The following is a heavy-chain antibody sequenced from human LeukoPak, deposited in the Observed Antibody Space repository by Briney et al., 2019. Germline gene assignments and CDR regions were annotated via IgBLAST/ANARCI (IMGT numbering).Heavy chain of an antibody. CDR3: ARDRDRGELPSLGY. CDR2: ISAYNGNT. Sequence: ASVKVSCKASGYTFTSYGISWVRQPPGQGPEWMGWISAYNGNTNYAQKLQGRVTMTTDTSTSTAYMELRSLRSDDTAVYYCARDRDRGELPSLGYWGQGTLVTVSS. J-gene: IGHJ4*02. D-gene: IGHD1-26*01. V-gene: IGHV1-18*01. CDR1: GYTFTSYG.